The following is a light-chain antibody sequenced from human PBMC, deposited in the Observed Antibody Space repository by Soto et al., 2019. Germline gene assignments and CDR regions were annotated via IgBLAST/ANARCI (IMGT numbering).Light chain of an antibody. Sequence: EIVMTQSPATLSVSPGERATLSCRANQSVNSNLAWYQRKRGQAPRLLIFYASTRAPGIPSGFSGSGSGTEFTLTISSLQSEDFAVYYCQQYNTWPWTFGQGTEVEI. CDR1: QSVNSN. CDR3: QQYNTWPWT. CDR2: YAS. J-gene: IGKJ1*01. V-gene: IGKV3-15*01.